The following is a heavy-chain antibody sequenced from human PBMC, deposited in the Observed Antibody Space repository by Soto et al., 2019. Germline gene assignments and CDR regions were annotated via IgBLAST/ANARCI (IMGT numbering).Heavy chain of an antibody. J-gene: IGHJ6*03. CDR3: AKEGYCSSTSCHHTMDV. Sequence: GGSLRLSCAASGFTFSSYGMHWVRQAPGKGLEWVAVIWYDGSNKYYADSVKGRFTISRDNSKNTLYLQMNSLRAEDTAVYYCAKEGYCSSTSCHHTMDVWGKGTTVTVSS. CDR1: GFTFSSYG. CDR2: IWYDGSNK. D-gene: IGHD2-2*01. V-gene: IGHV3-30*02.